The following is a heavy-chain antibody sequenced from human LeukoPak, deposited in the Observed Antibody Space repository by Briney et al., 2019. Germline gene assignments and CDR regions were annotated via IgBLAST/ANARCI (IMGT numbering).Heavy chain of an antibody. D-gene: IGHD3-3*01. V-gene: IGHV4-61*02. CDR3: AREYYDFWSGKPTYFDY. CDR2: IYTSGST. CDR1: GGSISSGSYY. J-gene: IGHJ4*02. Sequence: PSETLSLTCTVSGGSISSGSYYWSWIRQPPGKGLEWVGRIYTSGSTNYNPSLKSRVTISVDTSKNQFSLKLSSVTAADTAVYYCAREYYDFWSGKPTYFDYWGQGTLVTVSS.